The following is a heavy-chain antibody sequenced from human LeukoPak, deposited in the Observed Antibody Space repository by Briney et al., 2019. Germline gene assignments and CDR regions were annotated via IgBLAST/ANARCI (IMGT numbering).Heavy chain of an antibody. CDR1: GFTFSSSG. Sequence: GGSLRLSCAASGFTFSSSGMHWVRQAPGKGLEWVAYIRFDGSSTDYRDSVKGRFSISRDNARNSLYLQMDNLRAEDTGVYYCARDFYDGFALDYWGQGTLVTVSS. CDR3: ARDFYDGFALDY. CDR2: IRFDGSST. V-gene: IGHV3-30*02. J-gene: IGHJ4*02. D-gene: IGHD2/OR15-2a*01.